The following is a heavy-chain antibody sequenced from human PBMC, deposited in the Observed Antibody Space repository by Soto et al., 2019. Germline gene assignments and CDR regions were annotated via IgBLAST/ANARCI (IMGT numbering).Heavy chain of an antibody. V-gene: IGHV4-30-4*01. CDR3: ATSPYRYGYDYYYAMEV. J-gene: IGHJ6*02. CDR1: GGSISRGDYY. CDR2: IYYSGST. Sequence: SETLSLTCTVSGGSISRGDYYWSWIRQPPGKGLEWIGYIYYSGSTYYNPSLKSRVTISVDTSKNQFSLKLSSVTAADTAVYYCATSPYRYGYDYYYAMEVWGQGTTVTVSS. D-gene: IGHD5-18*01.